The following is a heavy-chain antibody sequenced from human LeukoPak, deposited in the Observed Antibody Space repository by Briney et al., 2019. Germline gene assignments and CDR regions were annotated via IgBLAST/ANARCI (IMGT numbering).Heavy chain of an antibody. J-gene: IGHJ5*02. CDR2: IYYSGST. CDR3: ARARDGHINNWFDP. CDR1: DGSVSSSSYY. V-gene: IGHV4-39*07. Sequence: SETLSLTCTVSDGSVSSSSYYWGWIRQPPGKGLEWIGSIYYSGSTYYNPSLKSRVTISVDTSKNQFSLKMSSVTAADTAVYYCARARDGHINNWFDPWGQGTLVTVSS. D-gene: IGHD5-24*01.